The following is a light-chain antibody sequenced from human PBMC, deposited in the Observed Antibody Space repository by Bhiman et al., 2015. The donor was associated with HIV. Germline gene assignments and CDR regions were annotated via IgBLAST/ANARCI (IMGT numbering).Light chain of an antibody. J-gene: IGLJ1*01. V-gene: IGLV3-25*03. CDR3: QSADSSGTPYV. Sequence: SYELTQPPSVSVSPGQTARITCSGDALPKQYAYWYQQKPGQAPVLVIYKDSERPSGIPERFSGSSSGTTVTLIISGVQAEDEADYCCQSADSSGTPYVFGTGTKVTVL. CDR2: KDS. CDR1: ALPKQY.